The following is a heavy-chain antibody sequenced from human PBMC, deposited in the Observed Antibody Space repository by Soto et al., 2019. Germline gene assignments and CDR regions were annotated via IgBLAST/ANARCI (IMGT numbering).Heavy chain of an antibody. V-gene: IGHV1-18*01. Sequence: ASVKVSCKASGYTLTSYGISWVRQAPGQGLEWMGWISAYNGNTNYAQKLQGRVTMTTDTSTSTAYMELRSLRSDDTAVYYCARDYYDILTGPRNDAFDIWGQGTMVTVSS. CDR1: GYTLTSYG. CDR2: ISAYNGNT. D-gene: IGHD3-9*01. CDR3: ARDYYDILTGPRNDAFDI. J-gene: IGHJ3*02.